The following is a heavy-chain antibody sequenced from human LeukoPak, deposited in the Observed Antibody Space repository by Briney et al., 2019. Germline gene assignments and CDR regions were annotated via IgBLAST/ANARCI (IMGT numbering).Heavy chain of an antibody. J-gene: IGHJ4*02. CDR1: GFTVRGFL. Sequence: PGGSLRLSCAASGFTVRGFLMSWVRQTPGKGLEWVANIKQDESEKYYADAVKGRFTISRDNTKNSLSLQMNSLTAEDTAVYYCARAGSNWNYVYWGQGTLVTVSS. D-gene: IGHD1-7*01. V-gene: IGHV3-7*01. CDR2: IKQDESEK. CDR3: ARAGSNWNYVY.